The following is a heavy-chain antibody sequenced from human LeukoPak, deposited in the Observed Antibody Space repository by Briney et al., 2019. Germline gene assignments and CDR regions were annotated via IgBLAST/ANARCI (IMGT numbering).Heavy chain of an antibody. V-gene: IGHV1-18*01. D-gene: IGHD6-13*01. CDR2: ISAYNGNT. J-gene: IGHJ4*02. CDR3: ATQHPISTSGYSSSWYLYFDY. CDR1: GYTFTSYG. Sequence: ASVKVSCKASGYTFTSYGISWVRQAPGQGLEWMGWISAYNGNTNYAQKLQGRVTITADKSTSTAYMELSSLRSEDTAVYYCATQHPISTSGYSSSWYLYFDYWGQGTLVTVSS.